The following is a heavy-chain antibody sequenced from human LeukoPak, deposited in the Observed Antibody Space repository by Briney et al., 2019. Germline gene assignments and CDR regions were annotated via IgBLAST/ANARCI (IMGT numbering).Heavy chain of an antibody. CDR1: GGSISSGGYC. D-gene: IGHD6-13*01. V-gene: IGHV4-31*03. CDR2: IYYSGST. CDR3: AAGLIAAASIDY. J-gene: IGHJ4*02. Sequence: SETLSLTCTVSGGSISSGGYCWSWIHQHPGKGLEWIGYIYYSGSTYYNPSLKSRVTISVDTSKNRFSLKLSSVTAADTAVYYCAAGLIAAASIDYWGQGTLVTVSS.